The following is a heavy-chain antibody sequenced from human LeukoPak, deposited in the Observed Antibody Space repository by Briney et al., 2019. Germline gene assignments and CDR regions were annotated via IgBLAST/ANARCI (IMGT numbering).Heavy chain of an antibody. CDR3: ARVIGDRHDFWSGYYTYYYGMDV. J-gene: IGHJ6*02. D-gene: IGHD3-3*01. CDR2: IYYSGST. CDR1: GGSVSSGGYY. V-gene: IGHV4-31*03. Sequence: PSETLSLTCTVSGGSVSSGGYYWSRIRQHPGKGLEWIGYIYYSGSTYYNPSLKSRVTISVDTSKNQFSLKLSSVTAADTAVYYCARVIGDRHDFWSGYYTYYYGMDVWGQGTTVTVSS.